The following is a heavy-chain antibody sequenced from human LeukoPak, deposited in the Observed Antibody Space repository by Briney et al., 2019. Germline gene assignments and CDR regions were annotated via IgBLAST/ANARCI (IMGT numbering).Heavy chain of an antibody. Sequence: SCKVSGYTLTELSMHWVRQAPGKGLEWVAVISYDGSNKYYADSVKGRFTISRDNSKNTLYLQMNSLRAEDTAVYYCAKGKYYFDYWGQGTLVTVSS. CDR2: ISYDGSNK. D-gene: IGHD3-10*01. J-gene: IGHJ4*02. V-gene: IGHV3-30*18. CDR1: GYTLTELS. CDR3: AKGKYYFDY.